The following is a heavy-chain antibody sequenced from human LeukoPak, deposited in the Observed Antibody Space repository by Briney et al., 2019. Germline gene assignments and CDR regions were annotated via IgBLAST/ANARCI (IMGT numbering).Heavy chain of an antibody. J-gene: IGHJ6*02. V-gene: IGHV4-39*07. D-gene: IGHD6-13*01. Sequence: PSETLSLTCTVSGGSISSYYWGWIRQPPGKGLEWIGSIYYSGSTYYNPSLKSRVTISVDTSKNQFSLKLSSVTAADTAVYYCARGIAAAIYFYGMDVWGQGTTVTVSS. CDR1: GGSISSYY. CDR3: ARGIAAAIYFYGMDV. CDR2: IYYSGST.